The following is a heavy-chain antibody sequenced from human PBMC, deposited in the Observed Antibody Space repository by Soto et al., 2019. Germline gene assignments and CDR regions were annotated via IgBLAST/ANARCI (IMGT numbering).Heavy chain of an antibody. CDR2: IVPVFRTA. CDR3: ATGKNRINPLNGPRQAFDY. Sequence: SVKVSCKASGDTFSTYSISWVRQAPGQGLEWMGGIVPVFRTANYAQKFQGRVTISADESTSTAYMEVSSLRSEDTAMYYCATGKNRINPLNGPRQAFDYWGQGTLVTVLL. V-gene: IGHV1-69*13. J-gene: IGHJ4*02. CDR1: GDTFSTYS. D-gene: IGHD2-8*01.